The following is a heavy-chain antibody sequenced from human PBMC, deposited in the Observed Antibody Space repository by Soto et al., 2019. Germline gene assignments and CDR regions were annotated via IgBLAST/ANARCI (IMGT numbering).Heavy chain of an antibody. J-gene: IGHJ4*02. V-gene: IGHV3-23*01. D-gene: IGHD2-8*01. CDR2: IDLXGTQT. CDR1: GFYFSDYS. Sequence: XLRLACAASGFYFSDYSMNWVRQAPGKGLELVSFIDLXGTQTXYRDYVKGRFTXFKAKSMXXVYLQMNSLTVEDEAVYYCTKDRVPDGIYFLDYWGKGALVTVYS. CDR3: TKDRVPDGIYFLDY.